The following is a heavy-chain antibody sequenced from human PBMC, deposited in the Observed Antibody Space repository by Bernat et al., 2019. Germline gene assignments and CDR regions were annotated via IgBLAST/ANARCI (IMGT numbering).Heavy chain of an antibody. J-gene: IGHJ4*02. Sequence: QVQLVESGGGVVQPGRSLRLSCAASGFTFSDYYMSWIRQAPGKGLEWVSYISSSSTYTNYADSVKGRFTISRDNAKNSLYLQMNSLRAEDTAVYYCASQWLDDYYDYWGQGTLVTVSS. D-gene: IGHD6-19*01. CDR1: GFTFSDYY. CDR3: ASQWLDDYYDY. CDR2: ISSSSTYT. V-gene: IGHV3-11*05.